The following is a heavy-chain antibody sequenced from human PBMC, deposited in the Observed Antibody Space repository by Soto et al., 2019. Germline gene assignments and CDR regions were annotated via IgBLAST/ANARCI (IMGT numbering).Heavy chain of an antibody. V-gene: IGHV6-1*01. J-gene: IGHJ6*02. Sequence: SQTLLLTCAISGDSVSRNSAAWNWIRQSPSRGLEWLGRTYYRSKWYNDYAVSVKSRITINPDTSKNQFSLQLNSVTPEDTAVYYCARTKIVVPAAIPSGMDVWGQGTTVTVSS. D-gene: IGHD2-2*01. CDR2: TYYRSKWYN. CDR3: ARTKIVVPAAIPSGMDV. CDR1: GDSVSRNSAA.